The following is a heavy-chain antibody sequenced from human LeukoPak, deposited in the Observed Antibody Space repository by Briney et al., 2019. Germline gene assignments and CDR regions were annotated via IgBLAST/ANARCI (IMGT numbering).Heavy chain of an antibody. CDR2: IIPIFGTA. J-gene: IGHJ5*02. Sequence: ASVKVSCKASGGTFSSYPISWVRQAPGQGLEWMGGIIPIFGTANYAQKFQGRVTITADESTSTAYMELSSLRSEDTAVYYCASSSGWAEDNWFDPWGQGTLVTVSS. CDR3: ASSSGWAEDNWFDP. V-gene: IGHV1-69*13. D-gene: IGHD6-19*01. CDR1: GGTFSSYP.